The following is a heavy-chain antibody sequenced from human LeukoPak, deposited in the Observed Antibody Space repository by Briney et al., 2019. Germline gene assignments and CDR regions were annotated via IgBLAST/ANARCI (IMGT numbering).Heavy chain of an antibody. CDR3: ARVSGSYYYYYYMDV. CDR1: GGSISSGGYY. V-gene: IGHV4-31*03. CDR2: IYYSGST. Sequence: SETLSLTCTVSGGSISSGGYYWSWIRQHLGKGLEWIGYIYYSGSTYYNPSLKSRVTISVDTSKNQFSLKLSSVTAADTAVYYCARVSGSYYYYYYMDVWGKGTTVTVSS. J-gene: IGHJ6*03. D-gene: IGHD3-10*01.